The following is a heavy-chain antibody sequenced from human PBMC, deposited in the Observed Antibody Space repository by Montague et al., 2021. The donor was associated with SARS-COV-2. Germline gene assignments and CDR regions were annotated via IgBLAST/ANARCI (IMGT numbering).Heavy chain of an antibody. CDR3: ARQKIEITIFGVVGARWFDP. D-gene: IGHD3-3*01. Sequence: SETLSLTCTVSGGSISSSSYYWGWIRQPPGKGLEWIGSIYYSGSTYYNPSLKSRVTISVDTSKNQFSPKLSSVTAADTAVYYCARQKIEITIFGVVGARWFDPWGQGTLVTVSS. CDR1: GGSISSSSYY. CDR2: IYYSGST. V-gene: IGHV4-39*01. J-gene: IGHJ5*02.